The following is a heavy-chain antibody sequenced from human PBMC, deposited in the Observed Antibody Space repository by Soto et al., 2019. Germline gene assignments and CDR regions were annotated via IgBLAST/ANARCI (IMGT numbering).Heavy chain of an antibody. V-gene: IGHV3-21*01. D-gene: IGHD3-10*01. CDR2: VSSTSSHI. CDR3: ARCMGYDGSGYAFFDS. Sequence: EVQLVESGGGLVKPGGSLRLSCAASGFTFSGHTINWVRQAPGKGLEWVSSVSSTSSHIYYADSVKGRFTVSRDNAEKSLYLQMNSLRAVDTAIYYCARCMGYDGSGYAFFDSWGQGTLVTVSS. J-gene: IGHJ4*02. CDR1: GFTFSGHT.